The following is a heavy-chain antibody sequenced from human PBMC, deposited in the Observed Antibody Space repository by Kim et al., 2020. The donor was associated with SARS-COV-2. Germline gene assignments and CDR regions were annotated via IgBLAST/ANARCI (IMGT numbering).Heavy chain of an antibody. CDR1: GFTFSSYA. J-gene: IGHJ4*02. D-gene: IGHD1-26*01. Sequence: GGSLRLSCAASGFTFSSYAMSWVRQAPGKGLEWVSAISGSGGSTYYADSVKGRFTISRDNSKNTLYLQMNSLRAEDTAVYYCAKDHGRTWELPRGTSDYWGQGTLVTVSS. V-gene: IGHV3-23*01. CDR3: AKDHGRTWELPRGTSDY. CDR2: ISGSGGST.